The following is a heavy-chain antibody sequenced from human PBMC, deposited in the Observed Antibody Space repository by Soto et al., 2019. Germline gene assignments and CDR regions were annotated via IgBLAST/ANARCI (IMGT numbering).Heavy chain of an antibody. CDR2: IKNKANSYTT. D-gene: IGHD1-26*01. CDR1: GFIFSDHY. CDR3: TRISLVGATGGRYFDY. Sequence: VQLVESGGGLVQPGGSLRLSCAASGFIFSDHYMDWVRQAPGKGLEWVGRIKNKANSYTTEYAASVKGRFTISRDDSQNSLYLQMNNLKTEDTAVYYCTRISLVGATGGRYFDYWGQGTLLTVSS. J-gene: IGHJ4*02. V-gene: IGHV3-72*01.